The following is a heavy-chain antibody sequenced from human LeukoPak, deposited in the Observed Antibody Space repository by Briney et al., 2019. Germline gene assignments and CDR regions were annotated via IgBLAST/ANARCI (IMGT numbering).Heavy chain of an antibody. D-gene: IGHD2-21*02. CDR2: ISSNGGAT. CDR3: VKVALAYCGGDCYSDY. CDR1: GFTLSSYW. Sequence: GGSLRLSCAASGFTLSSYWMQWVRQAPGKGLEYVSAISSNGGATYYADSVKGRFTISRDNSKNTLYLQMSSLRAEDTAVYYCVKVALAYCGGDCYSDYWGQGTLVTVSS. J-gene: IGHJ4*02. V-gene: IGHV3-64D*09.